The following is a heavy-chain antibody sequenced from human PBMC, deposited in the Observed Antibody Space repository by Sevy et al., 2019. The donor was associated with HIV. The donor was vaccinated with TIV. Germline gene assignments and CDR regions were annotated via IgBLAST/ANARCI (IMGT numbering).Heavy chain of an antibody. J-gene: IGHJ3*02. CDR1: GFTFSDYY. D-gene: IGHD3-16*01. CDR3: TTVGFPNWGSEAFDI. CDR2: ISSSGALV. Sequence: GGSLRLSCAASGFTFSDYYMGWFRQAPGKGLEWVSYISSSGALVFYADSVEGRFTISRDNAKNSLFLQMNSLRAEDTAVYYCTTVGFPNWGSEAFDIWGQGTMVTVSS. V-gene: IGHV3-11*01.